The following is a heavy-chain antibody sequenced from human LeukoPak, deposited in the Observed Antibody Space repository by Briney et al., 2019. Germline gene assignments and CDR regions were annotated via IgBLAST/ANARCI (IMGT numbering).Heavy chain of an antibody. D-gene: IGHD2/OR15-2a*01. V-gene: IGHV3-30*02. J-gene: IGHJ4*02. CDR2: IRYDGSNK. CDR3: AKDVIVAFDY. CDR1: GFTFSSYG. Sequence: GGSLRLSCAASGFTFSSYGMHWVRQAPGKGLEWVAFIRYDGSNKYYADSVKGRFTISRDNSKKTLYLQMNSLRAEDTAVYYCAKDVIVAFDYWGQGTLVTVSS.